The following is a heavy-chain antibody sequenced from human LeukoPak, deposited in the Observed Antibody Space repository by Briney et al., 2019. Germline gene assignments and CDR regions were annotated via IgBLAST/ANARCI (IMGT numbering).Heavy chain of an antibody. CDR1: GFTFDDYA. CDR3: AKDTRGRAVAGTPFDY. Sequence: GGSLRLSCAASGFTFDDYAMHWVRQAPGKGLEWVSGISWNSGSIGYADSVKGRFTISRDNAKNSLYLQMNSLRAEDTALYYCAKDTRGRAVAGTPFDYWGQGTLVTVSS. J-gene: IGHJ4*02. CDR2: ISWNSGSI. D-gene: IGHD6-19*01. V-gene: IGHV3-9*01.